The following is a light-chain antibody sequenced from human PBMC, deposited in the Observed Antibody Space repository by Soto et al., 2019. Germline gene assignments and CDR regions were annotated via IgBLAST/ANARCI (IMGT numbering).Light chain of an antibody. J-gene: IGKJ1*01. V-gene: IGKV3-11*01. Sequence: EIVLTQSPATLSLSPGDRATLCCWASQDVGGYLSWFQQKPGQAPRLLIYDASIRAPGIPARFSGSESGTVFTLTISSLEPEDFAVYYCQQRSNWPPWTFGQGTKVDIK. CDR3: QQRSNWPPWT. CDR2: DAS. CDR1: QDVGGY.